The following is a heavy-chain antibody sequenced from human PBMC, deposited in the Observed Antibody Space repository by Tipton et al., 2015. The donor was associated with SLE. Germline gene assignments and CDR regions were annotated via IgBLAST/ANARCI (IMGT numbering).Heavy chain of an antibody. CDR1: GDSISSGDCY. CDR3: ARSAGEPYYFGSSGFYPD. Sequence: LRLSCTVSGDSISSGDCYWSWIRQPAGKGLEWIGHIYTTGSTNYNPSLKSRVTISVHTSKNLFSLRLSSVTAADTAVYYGARSAGEPYYFGSSGFYPDWGQGTMVTVSS. CDR2: IYTTGST. D-gene: IGHD3-22*01. J-gene: IGHJ3*01. V-gene: IGHV4-61*09.